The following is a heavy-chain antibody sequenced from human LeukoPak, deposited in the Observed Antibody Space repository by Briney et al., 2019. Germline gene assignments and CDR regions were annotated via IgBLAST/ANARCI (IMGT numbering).Heavy chain of an antibody. CDR3: ARDREVPYDFWSGYYPDYYYYGMDV. V-gene: IGHV4-59*01. CDR2: IYYIGST. Sequence: TSETLSLTCTVSGGSISSYYWSWIRQPPGKGLEWIGYIYYIGSTNYNPSLKSRVTISVDTSKNQFSLKLSSVTAADTAVCYCARDREVPYDFWSGYYPDYYYYGMDVWGQGTTVTVSS. J-gene: IGHJ6*02. D-gene: IGHD3-3*01. CDR1: GGSISSYY.